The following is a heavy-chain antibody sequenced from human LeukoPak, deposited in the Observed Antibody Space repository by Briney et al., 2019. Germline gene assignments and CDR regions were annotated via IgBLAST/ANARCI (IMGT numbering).Heavy chain of an antibody. Sequence: PSETLSLTCTVSGGSISSYYWSWIRQPPGKGLEWIGYIYYSGSTNYNPSLKSRVTISVVTSKNQFSLKLSSVTAADTAVYYCARGLGRYCTNGVCYSYYFDYWGQGTLVTVSS. V-gene: IGHV4-59*01. CDR1: GGSISSYY. CDR3: ARGLGRYCTNGVCYSYYFDY. D-gene: IGHD2-8*01. J-gene: IGHJ4*02. CDR2: IYYSGST.